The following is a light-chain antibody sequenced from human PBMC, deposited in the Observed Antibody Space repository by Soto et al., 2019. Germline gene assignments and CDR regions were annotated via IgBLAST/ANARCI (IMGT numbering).Light chain of an antibody. CDR2: GAS. J-gene: IGKJ1*01. Sequence: PGESATLSCRASERVSTNLAWYQQKPGQAPRLLIYGASSRATGIPDRFSGSGSGTDFTLTISRLEPEDFAVYYCQQYGSSPRTFGQGTKVDIK. CDR1: ERVSTN. V-gene: IGKV3-20*01. CDR3: QQYGSSPRT.